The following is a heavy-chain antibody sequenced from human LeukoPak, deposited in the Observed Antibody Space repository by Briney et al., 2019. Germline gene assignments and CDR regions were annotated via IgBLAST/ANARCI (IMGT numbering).Heavy chain of an antibody. CDR2: INSDGSST. D-gene: IGHD6-13*01. J-gene: IGHJ4*02. CDR3: GRGGKVEQLVLAR. Sequence: GGSLRLSCAASGFTFSSYAMSWVRQAPGKGLEWVSRINSDGSSTTYADSVKGRFTISRDNAKNTLYLQMNSLRAEDTAVYYCGRGGKVEQLVLARWGQGSLVTVSS. CDR1: GFTFSSYA. V-gene: IGHV3-74*01.